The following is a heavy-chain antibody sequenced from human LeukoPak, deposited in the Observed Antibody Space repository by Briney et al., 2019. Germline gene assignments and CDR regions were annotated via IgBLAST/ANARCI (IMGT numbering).Heavy chain of an antibody. CDR2: ISSSSSSYI. J-gene: IGHJ6*03. Sequence: GGSLRLSCAASGFIFSTYGMSWVRQAPGKGLEWVSSISSSSSSYIYYADSVKGRFTISRDNAKNSLYLQMNSLRAEDTAVYYCAKDCLNKNIVVVPAYYYYMDVWGKGTTVTVSS. V-gene: IGHV3-21*01. D-gene: IGHD2-2*01. CDR1: GFIFSTYG. CDR3: AKDCLNKNIVVVPAYYYYMDV.